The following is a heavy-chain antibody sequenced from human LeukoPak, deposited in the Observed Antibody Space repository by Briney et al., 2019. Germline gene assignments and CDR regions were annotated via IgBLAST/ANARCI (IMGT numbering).Heavy chain of an antibody. V-gene: IGHV1-2*02. D-gene: IGHD3-22*01. J-gene: IGHJ4*02. CDR1: GYTFTCYY. CDR2: INPNSGGT. CDR3: AREGDSSGYFTY. Sequence: GASVKVSCKASGYTFTCYYMHWVRQAPGQGLEGMGWINPNSGGTNYAQKFQGRVTMTRDTSISTAYMELSRLRSDDTAVYYCAREGDSSGYFTYWGQGTLVTVSS.